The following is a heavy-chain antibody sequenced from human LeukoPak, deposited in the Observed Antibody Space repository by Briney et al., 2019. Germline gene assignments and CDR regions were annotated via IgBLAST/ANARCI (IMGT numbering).Heavy chain of an antibody. CDR3: ARRHHFGFLDS. CDR2: IMGDGSST. CDR1: GFDFSGYW. Sequence: GGSLRLSCAASGFDFSGYWMHWVRQDPGKGLVWVSRIMGDGSSTTYADSVKGRFTISRDNAKNTVYLQMNSLRAEDTAVYYCARRHHFGFLDSWGQGTLVTVSS. V-gene: IGHV3-74*01. J-gene: IGHJ4*02. D-gene: IGHD3-10*01.